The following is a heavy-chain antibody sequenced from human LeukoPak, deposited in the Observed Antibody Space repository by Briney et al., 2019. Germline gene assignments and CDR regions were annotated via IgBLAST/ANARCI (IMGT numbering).Heavy chain of an antibody. J-gene: IGHJ4*02. Sequence: SETLSRTCTVSGGSISSYYWSWIRQPPGKGLEWLGYIYYSGSTNYNPSLKSRVTISVDTSKNQFSLKLSSVTAADTAVYYCARVGAAVFDYWGQGTLVTVSS. CDR1: GGSISSYY. CDR3: ARVGAAVFDY. D-gene: IGHD3-16*01. V-gene: IGHV4-59*01. CDR2: IYYSGST.